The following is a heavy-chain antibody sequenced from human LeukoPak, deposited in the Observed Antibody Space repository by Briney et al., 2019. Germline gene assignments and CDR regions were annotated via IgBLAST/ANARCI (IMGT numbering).Heavy chain of an antibody. D-gene: IGHD3-10*01. CDR3: ATRMPGSQSDN. J-gene: IGHJ4*02. V-gene: IGHV3-7*03. CDR1: GFTFSSYW. CDR2: IKQDGGEK. Sequence: HTGGSLRLSCAVSGFTFSSYWMNWVRQAPGKGLEWVASIKQDGGEKSYVDSVKGRFTISRDNAKNSLYLQMSSLRSEDTAVYFCATRMPGSQSDNWGQGTLVTVSS.